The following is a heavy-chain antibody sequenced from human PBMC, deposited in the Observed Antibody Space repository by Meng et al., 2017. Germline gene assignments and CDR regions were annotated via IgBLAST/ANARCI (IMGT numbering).Heavy chain of an antibody. CDR2: IYHSGST. CDR3: ARDGGSYDSSGYYY. D-gene: IGHD3-22*01. J-gene: IGHJ4*02. V-gene: IGHV4-30-2*01. Sequence: QLQLQESGSGLVKPSQTLSLTCAVSGGSISSGGYSWSWIRQPPGKGLEWIGYIYHSGSTYYNPSLKSRVTISVDRSKYQFSLKLSSVTAADTAVYYCARDGGSYDSSGYYYWGQGTLVTVSS. CDR1: GGSISSGGYS.